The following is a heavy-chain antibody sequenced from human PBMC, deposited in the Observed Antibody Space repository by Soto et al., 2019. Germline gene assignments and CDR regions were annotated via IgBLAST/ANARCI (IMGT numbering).Heavy chain of an antibody. CDR2: TGSGTGPG. J-gene: IGHJ5*02. Sequence: AEKVSCKASGVSLSTNPISWVRQAPGQGLEWMGGTGSGTGPGNHAQKFQGRLTVTADKSTSTVYMELTNLSSEDTAVYYCAKPGPTYYYDSSGYPIDPWGQGTLVTVSS. CDR1: GVSLSTNP. D-gene: IGHD3-22*01. CDR3: AKPGPTYYYDSSGYPIDP. V-gene: IGHV1-69*06.